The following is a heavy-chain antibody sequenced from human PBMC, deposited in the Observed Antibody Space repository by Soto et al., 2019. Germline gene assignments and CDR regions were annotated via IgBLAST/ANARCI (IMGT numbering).Heavy chain of an antibody. V-gene: IGHV1-8*01. CDR2: MNPNSGNT. CDR3: ARGTTVTTSYYYYYGMDV. J-gene: IGHJ6*02. CDR1: GYTFTSYD. Sequence: QVQLVQSGAEVKKPGASVKVSCKASGYTFTSYDINWVRQATGQGLEWMGWMNPNSGNTGYAQKFQGRVTMTRNTSISTAYMELSSLRSDDTAVYYCARGTTVTTSYYYYYGMDVWGQGTTVTVSS. D-gene: IGHD4-17*01.